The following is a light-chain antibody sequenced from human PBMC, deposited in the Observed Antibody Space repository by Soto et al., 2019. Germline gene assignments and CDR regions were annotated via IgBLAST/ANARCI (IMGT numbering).Light chain of an antibody. J-gene: IGKJ1*01. Sequence: IVMTQSPLSLSVTPGEAASISCMSSARLLHKNGYNYVDWYMQKPGQSPQLLIYLGSNWASGVPDRFSGSGSDTYFTLEISRVEADDVGVYYCMQPLENFRTFGQGTKVEIK. CDR3: MQPLENFRT. CDR2: LGS. V-gene: IGKV2-28*01. CDR1: ARLLHKNGYNY.